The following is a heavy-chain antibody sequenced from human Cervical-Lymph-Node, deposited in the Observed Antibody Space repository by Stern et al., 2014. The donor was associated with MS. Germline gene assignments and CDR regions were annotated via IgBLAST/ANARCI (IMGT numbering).Heavy chain of an antibody. CDR3: ARDQGFQLMNS. D-gene: IGHD2-2*01. J-gene: IGHJ4*02. V-gene: IGHV4-4*02. CDR1: GDSISNDNW. Sequence: QLQLQESGPGLVRPSGTLSLTCAASGDSISNDNWWSWVRQPPGQGLEWIGEVYHTGSANYDPSLKSRVTISVDKSKNQFSLRLTSMTAADTAVYYCARDQGFQLMNSWGQGTLVIVSS. CDR2: VYHTGSA.